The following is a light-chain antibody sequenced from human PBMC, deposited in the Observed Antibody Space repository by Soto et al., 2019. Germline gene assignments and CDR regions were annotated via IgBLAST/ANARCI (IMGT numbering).Light chain of an antibody. CDR1: SSDVGGYNY. CDR2: EVN. CDR3: SSYASSSSHVV. Sequence: QSVLTQPASVSGSPGQSITISCTGTSSDVGGYNYVSWYQHHPGKAPRLMIYEVNNWPSGVSNRFSASKSGNTASLTISGLQAEDEADYYCSSYASSSSHVVFGGGTKLTVL. V-gene: IGLV2-14*01. J-gene: IGLJ2*01.